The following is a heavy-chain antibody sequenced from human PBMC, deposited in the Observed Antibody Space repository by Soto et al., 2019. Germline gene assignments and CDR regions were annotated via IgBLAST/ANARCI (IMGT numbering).Heavy chain of an antibody. CDR1: GGTFSSNA. CDR2: IIPIFGTA. D-gene: IGHD3-10*01. Sequence: SVKVSCKASGGTFSSNAISWVRQAPGHGLEWMGGIIPIFGTANYAQKFQGRVTITADESTSTAYMELSSLRSEDTAVYYCARDKAGRRFGELLGGMDVWGQGTTVTVSS. J-gene: IGHJ6*02. CDR3: ARDKAGRRFGELLGGMDV. V-gene: IGHV1-69*13.